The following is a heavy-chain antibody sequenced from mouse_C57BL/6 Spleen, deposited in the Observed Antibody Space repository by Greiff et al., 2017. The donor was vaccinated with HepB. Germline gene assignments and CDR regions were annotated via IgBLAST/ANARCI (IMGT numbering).Heavy chain of an antibody. D-gene: IGHD1-1*02. CDR2: IDPETGGT. CDR1: GFTFTDYE. J-gene: IGHJ2*01. CDR3: TRRPGSDFDY. V-gene: IGHV1-15*01. Sequence: VQLQQSGAELVRPGDSVTLSCKASGFTFTDYEMHWVKQTPVHGLEWIGAIDPETGGTAYNQKFKGKAILTADKSSSTAYMELRSLTSEDSAVYYCTRRPGSDFDYWGHGTTLTVSS.